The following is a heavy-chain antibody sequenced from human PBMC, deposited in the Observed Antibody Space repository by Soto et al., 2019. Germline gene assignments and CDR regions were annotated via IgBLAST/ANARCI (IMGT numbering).Heavy chain of an antibody. CDR1: GFTLSDYA. D-gene: IGHD2-8*01. J-gene: IGHJ4*02. CDR2: ISDDASDK. Sequence: GGSLRLSCEASGFTLSDYAIHWVRQAPGKGLEWVAVISDDASDKYYGDSVKGRFTISRDSSKNTLYLQMNNLRPEDTAVYYCAKVREDLVLLVALDFWGQGTLVTVSS. CDR3: AKVREDLVLLVALDF. V-gene: IGHV3-30*18.